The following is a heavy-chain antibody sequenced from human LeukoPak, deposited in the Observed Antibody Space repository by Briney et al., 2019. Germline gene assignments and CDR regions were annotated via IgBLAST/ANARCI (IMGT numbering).Heavy chain of an antibody. CDR1: GFTVSSSY. Sequence: GGSLRLSCAASGFTVSSSYMSWVRQAPGKGLEWVSSISSSSSYIYYADSVKGRFTISRDNAKNTLYLQMNSLRAEDTAVYYCARAGYCSSTSCPPGYWGQGTLVTVSS. CDR2: ISSSSSYI. D-gene: IGHD2-2*03. J-gene: IGHJ4*02. V-gene: IGHV3-21*01. CDR3: ARAGYCSSTSCPPGY.